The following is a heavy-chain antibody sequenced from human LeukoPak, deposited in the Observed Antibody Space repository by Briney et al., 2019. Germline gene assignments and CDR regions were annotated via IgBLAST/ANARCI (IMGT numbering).Heavy chain of an antibody. J-gene: IGHJ4*02. CDR2: ISYDGSNK. CDR3: AKAGQWLVLEYYFDY. CDR1: GFTFSSYA. D-gene: IGHD6-19*01. Sequence: GGSLRLSCAASGFTFSSYAMHWVRQAPGKGLEWVAVISYDGSNKYYADSVKGRFTTSRDNSKNTLYLQMNSLRAEDTAVYYCAKAGQWLVLEYYFDYWGQGTLVTVSS. V-gene: IGHV3-30*04.